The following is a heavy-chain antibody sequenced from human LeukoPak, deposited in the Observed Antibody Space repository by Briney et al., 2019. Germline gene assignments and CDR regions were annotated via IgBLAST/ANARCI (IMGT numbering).Heavy chain of an antibody. CDR1: GFAFNGHG. D-gene: IGHD2-15*01. J-gene: IGHJ4*02. CDR3: VSQYCSGGSCFSH. Sequence: GGSLRLSCAASGFAFNGHGMNWVRQAPGKGLEWVSYISSSSSNIYSTDFVKGRFSISRDNAKNSVYLQMNSLRDEDTAVYYCVSQYCSGGSCFSHWGQGTLVTVSS. CDR2: ISSSSSNI. V-gene: IGHV3-48*02.